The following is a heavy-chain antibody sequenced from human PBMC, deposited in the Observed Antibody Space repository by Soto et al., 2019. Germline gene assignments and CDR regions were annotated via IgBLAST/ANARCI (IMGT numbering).Heavy chain of an antibody. Sequence: PGGPLRLSCAASGFTFDDYAMHWVRQAPGKGLEWVSGISWNSGSIGYADSVKGRFTISRDNAKNSLYLQMNSLRAEDTALYYCAKTSSYDILTGYNFDYWGQGTLVTVSS. D-gene: IGHD3-9*01. CDR1: GFTFDDYA. CDR2: ISWNSGSI. CDR3: AKTSSYDILTGYNFDY. J-gene: IGHJ4*02. V-gene: IGHV3-9*01.